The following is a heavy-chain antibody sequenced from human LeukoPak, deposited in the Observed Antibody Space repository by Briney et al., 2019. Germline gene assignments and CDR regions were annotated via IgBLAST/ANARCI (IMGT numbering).Heavy chain of an antibody. CDR1: GFTFSSYT. V-gene: IGHV3-66*01. CDR2: VYRGGST. D-gene: IGHD3-16*01. Sequence: GGSLRLSCAASGFTFSSYTMNWVRQAPGKGLDWVSIVYRGGSTYYADSVKDRFTISRDNSKNTVYLQMNSLRAEDTAVYYCAGSYVSRSFDYWGQGTLVTVSS. CDR3: AGSYVSRSFDY. J-gene: IGHJ4*02.